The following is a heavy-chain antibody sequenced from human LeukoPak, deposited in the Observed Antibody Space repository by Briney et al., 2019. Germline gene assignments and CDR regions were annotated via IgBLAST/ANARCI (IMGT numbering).Heavy chain of an antibody. CDR2: AYYSGST. Sequence: SETLSLTCSVFDGSISHYYWSWIRQPPRKGLEWIEYAYYSGSTTYNPSLESRVTISVDTSKNQFSLKLTAVTAADTAVYYCARNSAVATARSWFDPWGQGTLVTVSS. CDR3: ARNSAVATARSWFDP. V-gene: IGHV4-59*08. J-gene: IGHJ5*02. CDR1: DGSISHYY. D-gene: IGHD6-19*01.